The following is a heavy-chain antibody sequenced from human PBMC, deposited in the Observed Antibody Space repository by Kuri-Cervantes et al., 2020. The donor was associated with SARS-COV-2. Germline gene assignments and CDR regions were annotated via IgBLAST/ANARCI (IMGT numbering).Heavy chain of an antibody. Sequence: SETLSLTCTVSGDSVTTSTFYWGWIRQAPGKGLEWIGTIYFTGSTDFNPSLKSRVTISVDTSKNQFSLKLSSVTAADTAVYYCARVMPRFLEWPIGYWGQGTLVTVSS. V-gene: IGHV4-39*07. CDR1: GDSVTTSTFY. CDR2: IYFTGST. CDR3: ARVMPRFLEWPIGY. D-gene: IGHD3-3*01. J-gene: IGHJ4*02.